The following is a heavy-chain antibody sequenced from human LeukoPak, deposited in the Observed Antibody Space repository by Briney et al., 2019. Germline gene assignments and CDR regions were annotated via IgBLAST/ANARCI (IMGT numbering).Heavy chain of an antibody. J-gene: IGHJ4*02. Sequence: GGPLRLSCAASGFTFSSYAMHWVRQAPGKGLEWVAVISYDGSNKYYADSVKGRFTISRDNAKNSLYLQMNSLRAEDTAVYYCARGRAPLRYFDWLWWGQGTLVTVSS. V-gene: IGHV3-30-3*01. CDR3: ARGRAPLRYFDWLW. D-gene: IGHD3-9*01. CDR1: GFTFSSYA. CDR2: ISYDGSNK.